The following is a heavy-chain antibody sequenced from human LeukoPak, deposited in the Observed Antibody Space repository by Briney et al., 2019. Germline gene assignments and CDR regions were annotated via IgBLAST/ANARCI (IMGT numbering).Heavy chain of an antibody. CDR3: ASWGYSDAFDI. D-gene: IGHD3-22*01. V-gene: IGHV3-64*01. Sequence: GGSLRLSCAASGFTFSSYAMHWVRQAPGKGLEYVSAISSNGGSTYYANSVKGRFTISRDNSKNTLYLQMGSPRAEDMAVYYCASWGYSDAFDIWGQGTMVTVSS. J-gene: IGHJ3*02. CDR1: GFTFSSYA. CDR2: ISSNGGST.